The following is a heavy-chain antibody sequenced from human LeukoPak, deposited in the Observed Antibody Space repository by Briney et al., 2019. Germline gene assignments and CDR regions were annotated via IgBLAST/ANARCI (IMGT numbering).Heavy chain of an antibody. D-gene: IGHD6-6*01. V-gene: IGHV4-39*07. Sequence: SETLSLTCTVSGGSISSSSYYWGWIRQPPGKGLEWIGSIYYSGSTYYNPSLKSRVTISVDTSKNQFSLKLGSVTAADTAVYYCARDGIAAPPSYWYFDLWGRGTLVTVSS. J-gene: IGHJ2*01. CDR3: ARDGIAAPPSYWYFDL. CDR2: IYYSGST. CDR1: GGSISSSSYY.